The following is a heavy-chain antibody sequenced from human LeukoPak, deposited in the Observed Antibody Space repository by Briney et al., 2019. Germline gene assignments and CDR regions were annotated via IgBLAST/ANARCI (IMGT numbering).Heavy chain of an antibody. CDR2: IHYSGST. CDR1: GGSLSSYY. V-gene: IGHV4-59*01. CDR3: ARVLVAGNTGYYMDV. Sequence: PSETLSLTCTVSGGSLSSYYWSWIRQPPGEGLECIGYIHYSGSTNYNPSLKSRVTISVDTSKNQFSLKLSSVTAADTAVYYCARVLVAGNTGYYMDVWGKGITVTVSS. J-gene: IGHJ6*03. D-gene: IGHD6-19*01.